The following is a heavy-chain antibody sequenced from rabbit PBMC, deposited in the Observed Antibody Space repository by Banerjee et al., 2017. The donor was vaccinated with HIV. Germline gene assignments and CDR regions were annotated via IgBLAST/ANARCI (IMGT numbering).Heavy chain of an antibody. J-gene: IGHJ4*01. V-gene: IGHV1S40*01. CDR3: ARRADYAGGGNFNL. Sequence: QSLEESGGGLVQPEGSLTLTCTASGFSFSNKYVMCWVRQAPGKGLEWIACINTSSGNTVYASWAKGRFTISKTSSTTVTLQMTSLTAADTATYFCARRADYAGGGNFNLWGQGTLVTVS. CDR2: INTSSGNT. CDR1: GFSFSNKYV. D-gene: IGHD4-2*01.